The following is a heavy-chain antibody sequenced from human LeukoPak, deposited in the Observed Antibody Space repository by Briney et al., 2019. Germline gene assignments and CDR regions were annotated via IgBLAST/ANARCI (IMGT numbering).Heavy chain of an antibody. CDR1: GFTFRTYA. Sequence: QSGGSLRLSCAASGFTFRTYAMTWVRQAPGKGLEWVSSINGNADDTYYADSVKGRFTTSRDNSKNTLYLQMNSLRAEDTALYYCAKIDYGDFHFDYWGQGTLVTVSS. CDR2: INGNADDT. D-gene: IGHD4-17*01. CDR3: AKIDYGDFHFDY. V-gene: IGHV3-23*01. J-gene: IGHJ4*02.